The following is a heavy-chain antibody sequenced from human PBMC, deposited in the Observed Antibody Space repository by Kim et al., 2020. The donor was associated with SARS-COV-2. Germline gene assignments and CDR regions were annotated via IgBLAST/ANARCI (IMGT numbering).Heavy chain of an antibody. CDR3: ARDSLYSSTPLGAFDI. V-gene: IGHV3-33*01. J-gene: IGHJ3*02. Sequence: GGSLRLSCAASGFTFSSYGMHWVRQAPGKGLEWVAVIWYDGSNKYYADSVKGRFTISRDNSKNTLYLQMNSLRAEDTAVYYCARDSLYSSTPLGAFDIWGQGTMVTVSS. CDR2: IWYDGSNK. CDR1: GFTFSSYG. D-gene: IGHD6-13*01.